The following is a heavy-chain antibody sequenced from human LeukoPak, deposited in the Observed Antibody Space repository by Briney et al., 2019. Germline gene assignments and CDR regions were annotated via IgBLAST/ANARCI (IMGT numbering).Heavy chain of an antibody. D-gene: IGHD3-9*01. V-gene: IGHV3-30*18. J-gene: IGHJ4*02. CDR2: ISYDGSNK. Sequence: GGSLRLSCAASGFTFSSYGMHWVRQAPGKGLEWVAVISYDGSNKYYADSVKGRFTISRDTSKSTLYLQMNSLRVEDTAVYYCAKWGDYDILTGYYDPDYWGQGTLVTVSS. CDR1: GFTFSSYG. CDR3: AKWGDYDILTGYYDPDY.